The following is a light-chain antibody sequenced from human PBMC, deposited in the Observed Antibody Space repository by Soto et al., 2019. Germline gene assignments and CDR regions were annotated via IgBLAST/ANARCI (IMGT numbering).Light chain of an antibody. J-gene: IGKJ1*01. CDR1: QSLLHSNGYNY. V-gene: IGKV2-28*01. CDR2: LGS. Sequence: DIVMTHSPLSLPVHPGEPASISCRSSQSLLHSNGYNYLDWYLQKPGQSPQLLIYLGSNRASGVPDRFSGSGSGTDFTLKISRVEAEDVGVYYCMQTLQTPTFGQGTKVDI. CDR3: MQTLQTPT.